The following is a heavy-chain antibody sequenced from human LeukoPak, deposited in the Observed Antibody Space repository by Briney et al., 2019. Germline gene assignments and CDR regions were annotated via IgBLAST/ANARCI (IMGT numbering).Heavy chain of an antibody. CDR1: RFIFSTYG. D-gene: IGHD3-10*01. CDR3: VKDWGVLPDYTADGFDI. J-gene: IGHJ3*02. V-gene: IGHV3-30*02. Sequence: GGSLRLSCAASRFIFSTYGMHWVRQAPGKSLEWVAFIRPDGSNEYYAASVRGRFAISRDNSQNTLHLQMNSLRLEDTAVYYCVKDWGVLPDYTADGFDIWGPGTMVTVSS. CDR2: IRPDGSNE.